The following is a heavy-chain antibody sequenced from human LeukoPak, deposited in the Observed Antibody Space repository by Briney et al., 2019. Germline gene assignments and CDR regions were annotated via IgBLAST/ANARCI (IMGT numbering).Heavy chain of an antibody. CDR1: GYTFTGYY. Sequence: ASVKVSCKASGYTFTGYYMHWVRQAPGQGLEWMGWINPNSGGTNYAQKFQGRVTMTRDMSTSTVYMELSSLRSEDTAVYYCARDNAAAENWFDPWGQGTLVTVSS. D-gene: IGHD6-13*01. V-gene: IGHV1-2*02. J-gene: IGHJ5*02. CDR2: INPNSGGT. CDR3: ARDNAAAENWFDP.